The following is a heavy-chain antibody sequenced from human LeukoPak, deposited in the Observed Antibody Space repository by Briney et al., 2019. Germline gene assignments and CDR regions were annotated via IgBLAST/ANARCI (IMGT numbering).Heavy chain of an antibody. CDR3: ASPRAGYSYGLDY. CDR2: IYSGGST. Sequence: GGSLRLSCAASGFTVSSNYMSWVRQAPGKGLEWVSVIYSGGSTYYADSVKGRFTISRDNSKNTLYLQMNSLRAEDTAVYYRASPRAGYSYGLDYWGQGTLVTVSS. V-gene: IGHV3-53*01. J-gene: IGHJ4*02. D-gene: IGHD5-18*01. CDR1: GFTVSSNY.